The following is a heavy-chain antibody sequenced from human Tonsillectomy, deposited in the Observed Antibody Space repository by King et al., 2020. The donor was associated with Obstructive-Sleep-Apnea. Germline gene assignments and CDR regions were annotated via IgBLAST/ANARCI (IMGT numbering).Heavy chain of an antibody. D-gene: IGHD2-15*01. Sequence: VQLVESGGGVVQPGRSLRLSCAASGFTFSSSGMHWVRQAPGKGLEWVGVISDDGSNKYYADSVKGRFTISRDNSKNTLYLQMNNLRAEDTAVYYCAKSGCSGGSCLGIDYWGQGTLVTVSS. CDR3: AKSGCSGGSCLGIDY. CDR2: ISDDGSNK. J-gene: IGHJ4*02. CDR1: GFTFSSSG. V-gene: IGHV3-30*18.